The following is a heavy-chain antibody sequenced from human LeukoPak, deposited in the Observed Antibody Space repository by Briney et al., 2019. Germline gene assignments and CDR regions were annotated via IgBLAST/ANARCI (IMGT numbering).Heavy chain of an antibody. CDR1: GFTFRSYA. CDR2: IIDSGEST. D-gene: IGHD3-16*01. CDR3: AKLGGQELHNYYVAV. J-gene: IGHJ6*03. V-gene: IGHV3-23*01. Sequence: GGSLRLTCAASGFTFRSYAMSWARQAPGKGLESFSGIIDSGESTYYANLAKGRFTISRDNSNNTLYLQMNSLRAEDTAVYYCAKLGGQELHNYYVAVCGKGTTVAVSS.